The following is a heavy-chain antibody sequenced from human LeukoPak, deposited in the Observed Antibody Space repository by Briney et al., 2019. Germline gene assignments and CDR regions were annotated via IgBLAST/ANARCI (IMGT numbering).Heavy chain of an antibody. J-gene: IGHJ6*02. CDR1: GYTFTGYY. CDR2: ISAYNGNT. Sequence: GASVRVSCKASGYTFTGYYMHWVRQAPGQGVEWMGWISAYNGNTNYAQKLQGRVTMTTDTSTSTAYMELRSLRSDDTAVYYCARIGPNYYYYGMDVWGQGTTVTVSS. CDR3: ARIGPNYYYYGMDV. V-gene: IGHV1-18*04.